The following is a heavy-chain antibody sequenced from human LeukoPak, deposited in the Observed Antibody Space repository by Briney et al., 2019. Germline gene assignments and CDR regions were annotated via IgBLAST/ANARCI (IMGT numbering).Heavy chain of an antibody. CDR2: IEGDGNRI. Sequence: GGSLRLSCAASGSTLSAYWMHWVRQAPGKGLMWVSRIEGDGNRITYADSVKGRFTISRDNAKNTLYLQMNSLRAEDTAVYYCTRDWRNLGYDYWGQGTLVTVS. CDR1: GSTLSAYW. J-gene: IGHJ4*02. V-gene: IGHV3-74*01. D-gene: IGHD5-12*01. CDR3: TRDWRNLGYDY.